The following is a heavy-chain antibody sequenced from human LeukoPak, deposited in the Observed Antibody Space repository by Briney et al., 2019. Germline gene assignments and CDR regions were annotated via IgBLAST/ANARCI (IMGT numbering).Heavy chain of an antibody. Sequence: PSQTLSLTCTVSGGSISSGGYYWSWIRQHPGKGLEWIGYIYYSGSTNYNPSLKSRVTISVDTSKNQFSLKLSSVTAADTAVYYCASTPDYDILTGYEQYFQHWGQGTLVTVSS. D-gene: IGHD3-9*01. CDR1: GGSISSGGYY. V-gene: IGHV4-31*03. J-gene: IGHJ1*01. CDR3: ASTPDYDILTGYEQYFQH. CDR2: IYYSGST.